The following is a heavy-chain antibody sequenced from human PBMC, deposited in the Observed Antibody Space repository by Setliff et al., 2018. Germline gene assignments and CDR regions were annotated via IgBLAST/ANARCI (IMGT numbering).Heavy chain of an antibody. D-gene: IGHD6-13*01. V-gene: IGHV1-69*10. Sequence: SVKVSCKASGGTFSSYAISWVRQAPGQGLEWMGGIIPILGIANYAQKFQGRVTITADESTSTAYMELSSLRSEDTAVYYCARGHRSAMAAAGTVYGMDVWGQGTTVTV. CDR1: GGTFSSYA. CDR2: IIPILGIA. J-gene: IGHJ6*02. CDR3: ARGHRSAMAAAGTVYGMDV.